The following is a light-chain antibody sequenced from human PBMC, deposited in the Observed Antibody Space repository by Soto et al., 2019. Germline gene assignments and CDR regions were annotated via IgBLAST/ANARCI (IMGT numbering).Light chain of an antibody. CDR2: GVS. Sequence: QSVLTQPPSASGSPGQSVTISCTGTSSDVGGYDYVSWYQQHPGKAPKLMIHGVSKRPSGVPDRFSGSKSGNTASLTVSGLRAEDEAAYSCCSFAGSYSYVFGSGTKVTVL. V-gene: IGLV2-8*01. J-gene: IGLJ1*01. CDR3: CSFAGSYSYV. CDR1: SSDVGGYDY.